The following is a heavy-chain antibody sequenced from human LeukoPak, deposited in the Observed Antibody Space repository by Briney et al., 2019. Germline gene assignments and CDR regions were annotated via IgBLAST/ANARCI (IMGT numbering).Heavy chain of an antibody. J-gene: IGHJ4*02. CDR3: ARLSRYSYGSDH. Sequence: SETLSLTCTVSGGSMSSSSDYWGWIRQPPGKGLEWIGSIFYTGSTFYNPSLKSRVTISVDTSKNQFSLRLSSVTAADTAVYYCARLSRYSYGSDHWGQGTLVTVSS. D-gene: IGHD5-18*01. CDR2: IFYTGST. V-gene: IGHV4-39*01. CDR1: GGSMSSSSDY.